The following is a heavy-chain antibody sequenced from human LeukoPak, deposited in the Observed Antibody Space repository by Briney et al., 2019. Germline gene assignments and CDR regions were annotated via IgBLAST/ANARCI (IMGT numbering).Heavy chain of an antibody. J-gene: IGHJ5*02. V-gene: IGHV4-31*03. D-gene: IGHD3-16*02. CDR3: ARDVYAGYDYVWGSYRLPRWFDP. Sequence: SQTLSLTCTVSGGSISSGGYYWSWIRQHPGKGLEWIGYIYYSGSTYYNPPLKSRVTISVDTSKNQFSLKLSSVTAADTAVYYCARDVYAGYDYVWGSYRLPRWFDPWGQGTLVTVSS. CDR1: GGSISSGGYY. CDR2: IYYSGST.